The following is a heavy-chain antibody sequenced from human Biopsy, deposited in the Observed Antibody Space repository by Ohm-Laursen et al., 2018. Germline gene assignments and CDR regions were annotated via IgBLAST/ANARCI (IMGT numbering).Heavy chain of an antibody. CDR2: INTYNANT. D-gene: IGHD2-2*01. Sequence: SSVKVSCKASGYTFTSYGISWVRQAPGQGLEWMGWINTYNANTDYAQKVQGRVTMTTGTSTSTAYMELRSLRSDDTAVYYCAIDYQPKIMTIHYYYYGMDVWGLGTTVTVSS. J-gene: IGHJ6*02. CDR3: AIDYQPKIMTIHYYYYGMDV. V-gene: IGHV1-18*01. CDR1: GYTFTSYG.